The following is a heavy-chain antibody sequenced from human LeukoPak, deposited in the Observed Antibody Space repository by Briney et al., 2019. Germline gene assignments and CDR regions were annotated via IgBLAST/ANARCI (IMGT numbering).Heavy chain of an antibody. J-gene: IGHJ5*02. D-gene: IGHD2-2*01. CDR2: INHSGST. CDR1: GGSFSGYY. V-gene: IGHV4-34*01. Sequence: SETLSLTCAVYGGSFSGYYWSWIRQPPGKGLEWIGDINHSGSTNYNPSLKSRVTISVDTSKNQFSLKLSSVTAADTAVYYCARRPYCSSTSCSYDPWGQGTLVTVSS. CDR3: ARRPYCSSTSCSYDP.